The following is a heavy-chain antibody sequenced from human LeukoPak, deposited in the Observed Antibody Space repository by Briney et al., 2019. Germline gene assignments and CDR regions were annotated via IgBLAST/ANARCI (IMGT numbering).Heavy chain of an antibody. D-gene: IGHD5-18*01. CDR2: ISYDGRSR. J-gene: IGHJ4*02. CDR1: GFTFNNYC. CDR3: AKGPLRGTATAIDY. V-gene: IGHV3-30*18. Sequence: GGSLRLSCAASGFTFNNYCIHWVRQDPGRWLEWVAVISYDGRSRHYPDSVKGRFTISRDISTDTLWLQMDSLRTEETAVYYCAKGPLRGTATAIDYWGQGTLVTVSS.